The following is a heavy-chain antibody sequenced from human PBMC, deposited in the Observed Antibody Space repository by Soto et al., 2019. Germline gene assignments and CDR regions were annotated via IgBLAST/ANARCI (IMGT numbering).Heavy chain of an antibody. CDR2: ISGSGGSTYYAHTST. Sequence: EVQLLESGGGLVQPGGSLRLSCAASGFTFSSYAMNWLRQAPGKGLEWVSTISGSGGSTYYAHTSTYYADSVKGRYTNSRDNTKHALYLQMNSLRAEDTAVYYCAKVGGPSHPPIPVDYWGQGTLVTVSS. D-gene: IGHD2-2*02. J-gene: IGHJ4*02. CDR3: AKVGGPSHPPIPVDY. V-gene: IGHV3-23*01. CDR1: GFTFSSYA.